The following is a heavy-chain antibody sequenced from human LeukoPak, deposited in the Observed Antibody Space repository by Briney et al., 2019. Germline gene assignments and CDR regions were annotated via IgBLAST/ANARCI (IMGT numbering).Heavy chain of an antibody. CDR2: IYYSGST. D-gene: IGHD5-24*01. V-gene: IGHV4-59*01. CDR3: ARVGRDGYNNYYYYYMDV. J-gene: IGHJ6*03. CDR1: GGSISSYY. Sequence: SETLSLTCTVSGGSISSYYWSWIRQPPGKGLEWIGYIYYSGSTNYNPSLKSRVTISVDTSKNQFSLKLSSVTAADTAVYYCARVGRDGYNNYYYYYMDVWGKGTTVTVSS.